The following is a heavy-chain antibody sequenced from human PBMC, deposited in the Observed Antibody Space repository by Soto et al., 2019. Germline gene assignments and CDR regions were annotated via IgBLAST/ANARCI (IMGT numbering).Heavy chain of an antibody. CDR1: GGTFSSYA. Sequence: QVQLVQSGAEVKKPGSSVKVSCKASGGTFSSYAISWVRQAPGQGLEWMGGIIPIVGSANYEQKFRGSVTITADESTSTAYMELSSLRSEDTAVYYCARSQGSSTSLEIYYYYYYGMDVWGQGTTVTVSS. V-gene: IGHV1-69*01. J-gene: IGHJ6*02. CDR3: ARSQGSSTSLEIYYYYYYGMDV. D-gene: IGHD2-2*01. CDR2: IIPIVGSA.